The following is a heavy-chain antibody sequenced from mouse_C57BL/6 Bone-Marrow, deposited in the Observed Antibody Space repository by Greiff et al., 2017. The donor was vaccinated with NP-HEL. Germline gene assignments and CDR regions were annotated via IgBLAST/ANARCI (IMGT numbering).Heavy chain of an antibody. CDR3: ARPKDYFDY. J-gene: IGHJ2*01. Sequence: SGPVLVKPGASVKMSCKASGYTFTDYYMNWVKQSHGKSLEWIGVINPYNGGTSYNQKFKGKATLTVDKSSSTAYMELNSLTSEDSAVYYCARPKDYFDYWGQGTTLTVSS. CDR1: GYTFTDYY. CDR2: INPYNGGT. V-gene: IGHV1-19*01.